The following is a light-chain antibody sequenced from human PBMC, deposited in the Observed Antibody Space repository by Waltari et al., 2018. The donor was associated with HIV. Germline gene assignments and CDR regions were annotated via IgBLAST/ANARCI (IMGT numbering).Light chain of an antibody. J-gene: IGLJ2*01. CDR2: EVT. CDR3: SSYAPTNKFYVL. V-gene: IGLV2-8*01. Sequence: QSALTHPPSASGSPGQSVTMSRTGTSSDIGGYTYFSWYQQHPGKAPKLIMTEVTKRPSGVPDRFSGSKSGNTASLTVSGLQAEDEAHYYCSSYAPTNKFYVLFGGGTTLTVL. CDR1: SSDIGGYTY.